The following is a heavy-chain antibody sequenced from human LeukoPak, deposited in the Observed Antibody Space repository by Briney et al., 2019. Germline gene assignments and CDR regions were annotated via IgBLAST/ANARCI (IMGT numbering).Heavy chain of an antibody. CDR1: GDSISRGGFS. CDR3: ARSRYTVTTNFVYYYYMDV. J-gene: IGHJ6*03. V-gene: IGHV4-30-4*07. D-gene: IGHD4-11*01. Sequence: SETLSLTCAVSGDSISRGGFSGSWMRQPPGEGLDWIGHIYYSGSTYYSPSLKRRLTISVDTSKNQFSLPLSSVTAADTAVYYCARSRYTVTTNFVYYYYMDVWGKGTTVTVSS. CDR2: IYYSGST.